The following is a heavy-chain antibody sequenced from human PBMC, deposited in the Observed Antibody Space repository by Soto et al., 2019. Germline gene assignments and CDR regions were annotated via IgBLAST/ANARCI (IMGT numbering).Heavy chain of an antibody. CDR1: GYIFTSNW. J-gene: IGHJ4*02. V-gene: IGHV5-51*01. Sequence: GESLKISCKGSGYIFTSNWIACVRQMPGKGLEWMGIIYPGDSDTRYSPSFQGQVTISADKSISTAYVQWSSLQASDTAMYYCARSSYDSSGYYYLDYWGQGTMVTSPQ. D-gene: IGHD3-22*01. CDR2: IYPGDSDT. CDR3: ARSSYDSSGYYYLDY.